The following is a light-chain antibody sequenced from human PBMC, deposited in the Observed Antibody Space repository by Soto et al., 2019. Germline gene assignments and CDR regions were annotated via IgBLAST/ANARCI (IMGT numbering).Light chain of an antibody. CDR2: GAS. CDR3: QQYGSSPPYT. V-gene: IGKV3-20*01. Sequence: DIVLTQSPGTVSLSPGERATLSCRASQSVSSSYLAWYQQKPGQAPRLLIYGASSRATGIPDRFSGSGSGTDFTLTISRLEPEDFAVYYCQQYGSSPPYTFGQGTKLEIK. CDR1: QSVSSSY. J-gene: IGKJ2*01.